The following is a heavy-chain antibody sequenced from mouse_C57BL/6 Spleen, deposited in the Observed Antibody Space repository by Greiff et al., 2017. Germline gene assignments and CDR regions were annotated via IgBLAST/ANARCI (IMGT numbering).Heavy chain of an antibody. CDR2: IDPEDGDT. V-gene: IGHV14-1*01. J-gene: IGHJ2*01. Sequence: EVQLQQSGAELVRPGASVKLSCTASGFNIKDYYMHWVKQRPEQGLEWIGRIDPEDGDTEYAPKFQGKATMTADTSSNTAYLQLSSLTSEDTAVYYCTTCDYGSSYEDYFDYWGQGTTLTVSS. CDR3: TTCDYGSSYEDYFDY. CDR1: GFNIKDYY. D-gene: IGHD1-1*01.